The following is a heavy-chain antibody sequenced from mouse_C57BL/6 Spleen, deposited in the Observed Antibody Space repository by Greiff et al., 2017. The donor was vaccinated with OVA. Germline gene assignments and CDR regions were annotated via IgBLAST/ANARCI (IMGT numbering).Heavy chain of an antibody. D-gene: IGHD1-1*01. CDR1: GFSLTSYG. CDR3: ASHYYGSSYPFDY. V-gene: IGHV2-2*01. CDR2: IWSGGST. J-gene: IGHJ2*01. Sequence: QVHVKQSGPGLVQPSQSLSITCTVSGFSLTSYGVHWVRQSPGKGLEWLGVIWSGGSTDYNAAFISRLSISNDNSKSQVFFKMNSLQADDTAIYYCASHYYGSSYPFDYWGQGTTLTVSS.